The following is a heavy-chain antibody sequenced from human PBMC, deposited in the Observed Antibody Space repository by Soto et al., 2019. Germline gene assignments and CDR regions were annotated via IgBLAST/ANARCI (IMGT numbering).Heavy chain of an antibody. CDR1: GDSITRSNFY. D-gene: IGHD3-22*01. J-gene: IGHJ5*02. CDR2: IFYSGST. V-gene: IGHV4-39*02. CDR3: ARHKTTMLTVVSAFDP. Sequence: SETLSLTCTVSGDSITRSNFYWGWIRQPPGKGLEWLGSIFYSGSTFYNPALKSRVTFSVDTSKNHFSLKLSSVTAADTAVYYCARHKTTMLTVVSAFDPWGQGTRVTV.